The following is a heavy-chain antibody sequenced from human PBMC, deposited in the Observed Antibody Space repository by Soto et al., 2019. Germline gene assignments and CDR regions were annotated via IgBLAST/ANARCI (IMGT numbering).Heavy chain of an antibody. CDR2: IYYSGST. D-gene: IGHD2-15*01. Sequence: QLQLQESGPGLVKPSETLSLTCTVSGGSISSSSYYWGWIRQPPGKGLEWIGSIYYSGSTYYNPSLKSRVTISVDTSKNQFSLKLSSVTAADTAVYYCARHRVVAAMYYYYYMDVWGKGTTVTVSS. V-gene: IGHV4-39*01. CDR3: ARHRVVAAMYYYYYMDV. CDR1: GGSISSSSYY. J-gene: IGHJ6*03.